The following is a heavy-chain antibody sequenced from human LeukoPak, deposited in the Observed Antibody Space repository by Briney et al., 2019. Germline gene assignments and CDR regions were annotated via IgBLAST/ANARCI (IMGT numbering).Heavy chain of an antibody. CDR1: GYSFTSYL. Sequence: ASVKVSCKASGYSFTSYLMHWVRQAPGQRLEWVGIINPTGGSTTYAQRFQGRVTMTRDMSASTVYLELSSLRSEDTAVYYCARAKAVAGDVFDIWGQGTMVTVSS. CDR2: INPTGGST. D-gene: IGHD6-19*01. CDR3: ARAKAVAGDVFDI. V-gene: IGHV1-46*01. J-gene: IGHJ3*02.